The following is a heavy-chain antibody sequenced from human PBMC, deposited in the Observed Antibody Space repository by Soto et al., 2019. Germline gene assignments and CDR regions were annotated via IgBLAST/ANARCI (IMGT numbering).Heavy chain of an antibody. CDR1: GYSIKRGYY. D-gene: IGHD6-19*01. V-gene: IGHV4-38-2*01. Sequence: QVQLQESGPGLVKPSETLSLTCAVSGYSIKRGYYWGWIRQPPGKGLEYIGSVYHSGGTFYNPSLKRRVTISADTSKNLFSLMLNSVTAADTAVYYCAGTDSYTSGLDYWGQGTLVTVSA. CDR2: VYHSGGT. CDR3: AGTDSYTSGLDY. J-gene: IGHJ4*02.